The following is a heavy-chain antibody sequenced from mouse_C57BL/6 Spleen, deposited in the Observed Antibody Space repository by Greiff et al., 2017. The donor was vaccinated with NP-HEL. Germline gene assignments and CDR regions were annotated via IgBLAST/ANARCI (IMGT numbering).Heavy chain of an antibody. Sequence: EVKLVESGGGLVQPGGSLKLSCAASGFTSSDYGMAWVRQAPRKGPEWVAFISNLAYSIYYADTVTGRFTISRENAKNTLYLEMSSLRSEDTAMYYCARRPDYYGSSPHWYFDVWGTGTTVTVSS. J-gene: IGHJ1*03. CDR2: ISNLAYSI. D-gene: IGHD1-1*01. CDR1: GFTSSDYG. CDR3: ARRPDYYGSSPHWYFDV. V-gene: IGHV5-15*01.